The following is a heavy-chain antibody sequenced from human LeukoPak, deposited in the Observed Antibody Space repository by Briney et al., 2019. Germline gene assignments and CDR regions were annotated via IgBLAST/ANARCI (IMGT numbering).Heavy chain of an antibody. CDR2: ISGSGGST. V-gene: IGHV3-23*01. D-gene: IGHD5-24*01. CDR1: GFTFNNYA. Sequence: GGTLRLSCAAYGFTFNNYAMSWVRQAPGKGLEWVSAISGSGGSTYYADSVKGRFTVSRDNSKETLYLQMNSLTAEDTAVYYCAKAGVELATISPFDIWGQGTMVTVSS. J-gene: IGHJ3*02. CDR3: AKAGVELATISPFDI.